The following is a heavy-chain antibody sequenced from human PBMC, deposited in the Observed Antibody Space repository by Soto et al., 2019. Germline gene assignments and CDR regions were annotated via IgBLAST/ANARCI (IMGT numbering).Heavy chain of an antibody. V-gene: IGHV3-48*02. CDR1: GFTFSSYS. Sequence: LRLSCAASGFTFSSYSMNWVRQAPGKGLEWVSYISSSSSTIYYADSVKGRFTISRDNAENSLYLQMNSLRDEDTAVYYCALTDGYNSPPDYWGQGTLVTVSS. CDR3: ALTDGYNSPPDY. J-gene: IGHJ4*02. CDR2: ISSSSSTI. D-gene: IGHD5-12*01.